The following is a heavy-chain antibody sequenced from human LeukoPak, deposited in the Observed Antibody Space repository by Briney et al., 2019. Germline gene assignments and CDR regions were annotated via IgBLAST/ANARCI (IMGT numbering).Heavy chain of an antibody. J-gene: IGHJ5*02. V-gene: IGHV1-2*02. CDR2: INPNSGGT. D-gene: IGHD3-10*01. CDR1: GYTFTGYY. CDR3: ARVGQVGIHGSSWFDP. Sequence: GAPVKVSCKASGYTFTGYYMHWVRQAPGQGLEWMGWINPNSGGTNYAQKFQGRVTMTRDTPISTAYMELSRLRSDDTAVYYCARVGQVGIHGSSWFDPWGQGTLVTVSS.